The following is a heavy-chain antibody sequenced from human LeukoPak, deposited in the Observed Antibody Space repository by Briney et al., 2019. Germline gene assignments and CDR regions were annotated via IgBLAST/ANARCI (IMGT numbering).Heavy chain of an antibody. CDR2: INPNSGGT. V-gene: IGHV1-2*02. CDR3: ARVGEELGYCSSTSCFSDGWFDP. CDR1: GYTFTGYY. J-gene: IGHJ5*02. Sequence: GASVKVSCKASGYTFTGYYMHWVRQAPGQGLEWMGWINPNSGGTNYAQKFRGRVTMTRDTSISTAYMELSRLRSDDTAVYYCARVGEELGYCSSTSCFSDGWFDPWGQGTLVTVSS. D-gene: IGHD2-2*01.